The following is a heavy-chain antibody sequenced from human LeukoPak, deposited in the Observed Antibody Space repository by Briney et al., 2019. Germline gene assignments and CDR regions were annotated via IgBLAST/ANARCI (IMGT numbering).Heavy chain of an antibody. CDR3: ARYSGSYPHDAFDI. CDR2: INHSGST. Sequence: SETLSLTCAVSGGSFSGYYWSWIRQPPGKGLEWIGEINHSGSTNYNPSLKSRVTISVDTSKNQFSLKLSSVTAADTAVYYCARYSGSYPHDAFDIWGQGTMVTVSS. D-gene: IGHD1-26*01. J-gene: IGHJ3*02. CDR1: GGSFSGYY. V-gene: IGHV4-34*01.